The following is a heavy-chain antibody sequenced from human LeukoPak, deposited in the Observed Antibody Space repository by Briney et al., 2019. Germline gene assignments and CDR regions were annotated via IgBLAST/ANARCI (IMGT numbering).Heavy chain of an antibody. D-gene: IGHD6-19*01. CDR2: INPDRGGT. CDR1: GYTFTGYY. V-gene: IGHV1-2*02. CDR3: ARDTSGWYNY. Sequence: ASVKVSCKASGYTFTGYYIHWVRQAPGQGLEWMGWINPDRGGTYYAQKSQGRVTMTRDTSISAAYMELSRLRSDDTAVYYCARDTSGWYNYWGQGTLVTVSS. J-gene: IGHJ4*02.